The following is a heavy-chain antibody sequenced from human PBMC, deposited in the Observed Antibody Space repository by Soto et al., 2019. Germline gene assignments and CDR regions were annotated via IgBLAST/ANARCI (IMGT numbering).Heavy chain of an antibody. D-gene: IGHD5-18*01. V-gene: IGHV1-69*13. CDR2: IIPIFGTA. J-gene: IGHJ6*02. Sequence: SVKVSCKASGGTFSSYAISWVRQAPGQGLEWMGGIIPIFGTANYAQKFQGRVTITADESTSTAYMELSSLRSEDTAVYYCARSGIQLGLNPNYYGMDVWGQGTTVTVSS. CDR3: ARSGIQLGLNPNYYGMDV. CDR1: GGTFSSYA.